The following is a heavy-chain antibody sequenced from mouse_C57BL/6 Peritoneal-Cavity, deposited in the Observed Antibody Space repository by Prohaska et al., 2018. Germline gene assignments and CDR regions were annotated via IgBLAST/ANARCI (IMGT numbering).Heavy chain of an antibody. V-gene: IGHV1-61*01. CDR2: IYPSDSET. J-gene: IGHJ2*01. CDR3: AIDSSGYYFDY. Sequence: QVQLQQPGAELVRPGSSVKLSCKASGYTFTSSWMDWVKQRPGQGLEWIGNIYPSDSETHYNQKFKDKATLTVDKSSSTAYMQRSSLTSEDSAVYYCAIDSSGYYFDYWGQGTTLTVSS. CDR1: GYTFTSSW. D-gene: IGHD3-2*02.